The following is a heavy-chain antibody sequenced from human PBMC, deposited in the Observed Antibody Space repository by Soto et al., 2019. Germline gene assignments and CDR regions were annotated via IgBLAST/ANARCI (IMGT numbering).Heavy chain of an antibody. CDR1: GFTVSSNY. D-gene: IGHD4-17*01. Sequence: EVQLVESGGGLVQPGGSLRLSCAASGFTVSSNYMSWVRQAPGKGLEWVSVIYSGGSTYYADSVKGRFTISRDNSKNTLYLQMNSLRAEDTAVYYCARTPFYGVYGDYVHGLDYWGQGTLVTVSS. V-gene: IGHV3-66*01. CDR2: IYSGGST. J-gene: IGHJ4*02. CDR3: ARTPFYGVYGDYVHGLDY.